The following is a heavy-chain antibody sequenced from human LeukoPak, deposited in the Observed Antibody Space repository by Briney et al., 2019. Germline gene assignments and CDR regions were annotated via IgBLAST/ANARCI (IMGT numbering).Heavy chain of an antibody. CDR2: IYTSGST. J-gene: IGHJ4*02. CDR3: ARGPRYSSSSDNFDY. CDR1: GGPISSYY. Sequence: SETLSLTCTVSGGPISSYYWSWIRQPAGKGLEWIGRIYTSGSTNHNPSLTSRVTMSVDTSKNQFSLNLSSVTAADTAVYYCARGPRYSSSSDNFDYWGQGTLVTVSS. V-gene: IGHV4-4*07. D-gene: IGHD6-6*01.